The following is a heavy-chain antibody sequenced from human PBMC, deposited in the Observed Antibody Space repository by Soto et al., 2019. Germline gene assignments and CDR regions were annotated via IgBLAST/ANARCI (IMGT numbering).Heavy chain of an antibody. CDR3: ARDLQVGTGNVNWFAP. CDR2: IAYDGSNR. J-gene: IGHJ5*02. Sequence: QVQLVESGVGVVQPGRSAKLSCAASGVSIIRSAMHWVRQAPGNGLEWVAVIAYDGSNRWYADSAKGRFTISRDNSKTTVYLEMSSLRGEDTAVYYCARDLQVGTGNVNWFAPWGQGTLVSVSS. CDR1: GVSIIRSA. D-gene: IGHD1-1*01. V-gene: IGHV3-30*04.